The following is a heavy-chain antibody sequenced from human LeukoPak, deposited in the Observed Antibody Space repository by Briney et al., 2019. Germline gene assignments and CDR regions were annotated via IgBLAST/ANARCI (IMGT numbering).Heavy chain of an antibody. CDR2: IIPIFGTA. CDR3: AREGAAAGYIDY. Sequence: ASVKVSCKASGGTFSSYAISWVRQAPGQGLEWMGGIIPIFGTANYAQKFQGRVTITADESTSTAYMELSSLRSEDTAVYYCAREGAAAGYIDYWGQGTLVTVSS. CDR1: GGTFSSYA. V-gene: IGHV1-69*13. J-gene: IGHJ4*02. D-gene: IGHD6-13*01.